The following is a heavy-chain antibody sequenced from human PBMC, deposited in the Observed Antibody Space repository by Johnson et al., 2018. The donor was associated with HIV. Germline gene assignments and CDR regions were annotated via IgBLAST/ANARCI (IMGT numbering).Heavy chain of an antibody. V-gene: IGHV3-30*04. D-gene: IGHD6-19*01. CDR3: ARYSSGWQGLDAFDI. CDR1: GFAFSSYA. J-gene: IGHJ3*02. CDR2: ISYDGTSK. Sequence: QVQLVESGGGVVQPGGSLRLSCAASGFAFSSYAMHWVRQAPGTGLAWVAVISYDGTSKSPPDSVKGRFTISRDNSKNTLFMQMNSLRAEDTAVYYCARYSSGWQGLDAFDIWGQGTMVTVSS.